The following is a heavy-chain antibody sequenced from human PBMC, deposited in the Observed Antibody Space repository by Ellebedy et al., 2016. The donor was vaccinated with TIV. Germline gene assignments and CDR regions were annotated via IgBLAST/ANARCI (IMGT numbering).Heavy chain of an antibody. CDR3: ARANITMVRGVEGPSWSSFYYFDY. CDR2: ISAYNGNT. D-gene: IGHD3-10*01. Sequence: ASVKVSCXASGYTFTSYGISWVRQAPGQGLEWMGWISAYNGNTNYAQKLQGRVTMTTDTSTSTAYMELSSLRSEDTAVYYCARANITMVRGVEGPSWSSFYYFDYWGQGTLVTVSS. V-gene: IGHV1-18*04. CDR1: GYTFTSYG. J-gene: IGHJ4*02.